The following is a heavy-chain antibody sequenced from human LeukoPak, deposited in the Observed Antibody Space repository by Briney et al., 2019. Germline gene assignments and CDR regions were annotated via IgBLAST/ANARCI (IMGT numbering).Heavy chain of an antibody. V-gene: IGHV4-39*01. D-gene: IGHD6-19*01. CDR1: GGAISSSSYY. Sequence: SETLCLTCSVSGGAISSSSYYWGWIRQAQGKGLEWIGSIYYTVTTYYNPSLKSRVSISVDTSRHQLSLKLSSVTGADTAVYYRARHFTGWSNTYWGERTLVTVSS. CDR2: IYYTVTT. CDR3: ARHFTGWSNTY. J-gene: IGHJ4*02.